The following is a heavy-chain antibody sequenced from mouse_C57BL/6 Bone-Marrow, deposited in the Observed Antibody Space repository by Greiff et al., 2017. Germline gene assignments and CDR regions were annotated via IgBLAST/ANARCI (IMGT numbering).Heavy chain of an antibody. Sequence: QVQLQQSGPGLVQPSQSLSITCTVSGFSLTSYGVHWVRQSPGKGLAWLGVIWSGGSTDYNAAFISRLSISKDNSKSQVFFKMNSLQADDTAIYYCASYSNYGWFAYWGQGTLVTVSA. CDR1: GFSLTSYG. D-gene: IGHD2-5*01. CDR2: IWSGGST. J-gene: IGHJ3*01. V-gene: IGHV2-2*01. CDR3: ASYSNYGWFAY.